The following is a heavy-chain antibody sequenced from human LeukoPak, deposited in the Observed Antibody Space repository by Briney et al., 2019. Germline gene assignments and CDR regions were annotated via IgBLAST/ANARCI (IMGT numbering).Heavy chain of an antibody. CDR2: IYNDETSA. CDR1: GFTFSNTW. Sequence: GGSLRLSCAASGFTFSNTWMYWVRQGPGKGLVWVSRIYNDETSATYADSVKGRFTISRDNAKNTLYLQMDSLRVDDTAVYYCARHSHPGYSYADYWGQGTLVTVSS. V-gene: IGHV3-74*01. CDR3: ARHSHPGYSYADY. D-gene: IGHD5-18*01. J-gene: IGHJ4*02.